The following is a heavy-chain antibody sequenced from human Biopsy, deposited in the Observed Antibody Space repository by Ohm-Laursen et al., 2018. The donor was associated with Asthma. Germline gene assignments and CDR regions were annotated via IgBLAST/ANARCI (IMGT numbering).Heavy chain of an antibody. CDR3: ARAIGTGDWYFDV. J-gene: IGHJ2*01. V-gene: IGHV4-4*03. CDR2: IYYSGNT. D-gene: IGHD1-1*01. CDR1: GDSISSNSW. Sequence: PGTLSLTWTVSGDSISSNSWWTWVRQSPGRGLEWIGEIYYSGNTNYHPSLKGRVTISVAKSKNQFSLRLTSVTAADTAVYYCARAIGTGDWYFDVWDRGTLVTVSS.